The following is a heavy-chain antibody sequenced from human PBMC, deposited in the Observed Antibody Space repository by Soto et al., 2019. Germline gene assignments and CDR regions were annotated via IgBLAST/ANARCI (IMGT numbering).Heavy chain of an antibody. CDR3: ARDLYGSSWPRVDWFDP. V-gene: IGHV3-21*01. CDR1: GFTFSRYS. CDR2: ISSSSSYI. Sequence: PGGSLGLSCAASGFTFSRYSMNWVRQAPGKGLEWVSSISSSSSYIYYADSVKGRFTISRDNAKNSLYLQMNSLRAEDTAVYYCARDLYGSSWPRVDWFDPWGQGTLVAVSS. J-gene: IGHJ5*02. D-gene: IGHD6-13*01.